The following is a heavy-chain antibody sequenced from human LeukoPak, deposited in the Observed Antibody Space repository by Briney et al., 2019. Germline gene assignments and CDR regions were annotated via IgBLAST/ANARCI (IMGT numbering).Heavy chain of an antibody. CDR3: ARVRGGKYDYIWGSYRYLYYFDY. J-gene: IGHJ4*02. D-gene: IGHD3-16*02. V-gene: IGHV4-34*01. Sequence: PSETLSLTCAVYGGSFSGYYWSWIRQPPGKGLEWIGEINHSGSTNYNPSLKSRVTRSVDTSKNQFSLKLSSVTAADTAVYYCARVRGGKYDYIWGSYRYLYYFDYWGQGTLVTVSS. CDR1: GGSFSGYY. CDR2: INHSGST.